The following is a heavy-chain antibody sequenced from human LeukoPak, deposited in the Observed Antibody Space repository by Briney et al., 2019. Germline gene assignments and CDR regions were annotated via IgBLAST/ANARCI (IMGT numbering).Heavy chain of an antibody. J-gene: IGHJ4*02. Sequence: PGGSLRLSCAASGFTFSSYGMHWVRQAPGKGLEWVAVISFDGNIKYYADSVKGRFSISRDNSKNTLDLQMNSLRAEDTAVYYCAKSHYYGSGSYRWFDYWGQGTLVTVSS. CDR3: AKSHYYGSGSYRWFDY. D-gene: IGHD3-10*01. V-gene: IGHV3-30*18. CDR1: GFTFSSYG. CDR2: ISFDGNIK.